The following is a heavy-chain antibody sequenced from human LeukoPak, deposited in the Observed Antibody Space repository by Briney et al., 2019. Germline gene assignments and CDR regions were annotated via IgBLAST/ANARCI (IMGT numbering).Heavy chain of an antibody. V-gene: IGHV3-21*01. D-gene: IGHD5-18*01. CDR3: ARVVDTAMVTVDY. CDR2: ISSSSSYI. Sequence: GGSLRLSCAASGFTFSSYSMNWVRLAPGKGLEWVSSISSSSSYIYYADSVKGRFTISRDNAKNSLYLQMNSLRAGDTAVYYCARVVDTAMVTVDYWGQGTLVTVSS. CDR1: GFTFSSYS. J-gene: IGHJ4*02.